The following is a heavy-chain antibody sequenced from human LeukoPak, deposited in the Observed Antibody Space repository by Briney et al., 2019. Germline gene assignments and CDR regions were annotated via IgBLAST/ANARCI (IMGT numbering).Heavy chain of an antibody. Sequence: KTSETLSLTCTVSGGSISSYYWSWIRQPPGKGLEWIGYISYSGSTNYNPSLKSRVTISVDTSKNQFSLRLTSVTAADTAVYYCARDYGGKFDYWGQGTLVTVSS. V-gene: IGHV4-59*01. CDR1: GGSISSYY. J-gene: IGHJ4*02. D-gene: IGHD4-23*01. CDR3: ARDYGGKFDY. CDR2: ISYSGST.